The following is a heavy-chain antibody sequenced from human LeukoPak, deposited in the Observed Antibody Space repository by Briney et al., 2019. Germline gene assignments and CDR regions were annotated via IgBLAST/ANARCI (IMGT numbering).Heavy chain of an antibody. Sequence: TGGSLRLSCTASGFTFGDYAMSWVRRAPGKGLEWVGFIRSKAYGGTTEYAASVKGRFTISRDDSKSIAYLQMNSLKTEDTAVYYCTSGPPDGIAVAGFDYWGQGTLVTVSS. CDR3: TSGPPDGIAVAGFDY. J-gene: IGHJ4*02. CDR1: GFTFGDYA. D-gene: IGHD6-19*01. V-gene: IGHV3-49*04. CDR2: IRSKAYGGTT.